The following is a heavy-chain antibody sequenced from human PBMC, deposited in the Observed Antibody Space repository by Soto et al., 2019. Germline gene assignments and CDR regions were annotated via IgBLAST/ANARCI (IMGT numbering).Heavy chain of an antibody. V-gene: IGHV5-51*01. CDR1: GYSFTSYW. J-gene: IGHJ6*02. Sequence: HGESLKISCKGSGYSFTSYWIGWVRQMPGKGLEWMGIIYPGDSDTRYSPSFQGQVTNSADKSISTAYLQWSSLKASDTAIYYCARHFPTVTDNYYYYGMDVWGQGTTVTVSS. CDR2: IYPGDSDT. CDR3: ARHFPTVTDNYYYYGMDV. D-gene: IGHD4-4*01.